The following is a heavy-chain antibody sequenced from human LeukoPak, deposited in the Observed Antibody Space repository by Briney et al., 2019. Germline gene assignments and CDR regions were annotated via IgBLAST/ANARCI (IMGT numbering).Heavy chain of an antibody. V-gene: IGHV3-9*01. CDR3: GKGDSSGYQPPDY. Sequence: GGSLRLSCAASGFSFDDYAMHWVRQAPGKGLEWVSGISWNSGTIGYADSVKGRFTISRDNAKNSLYLQMNSLRTEDTALYYCGKGDSSGYQPPDYWGQGTLVTVSP. CDR2: ISWNSGTI. J-gene: IGHJ4*02. D-gene: IGHD3-22*01. CDR1: GFSFDDYA.